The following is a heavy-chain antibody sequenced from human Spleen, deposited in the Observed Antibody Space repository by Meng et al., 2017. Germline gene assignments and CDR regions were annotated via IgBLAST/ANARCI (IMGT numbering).Heavy chain of an antibody. CDR3: ARDGRRRFPFVNLSNHCFDY. J-gene: IGHJ4*02. CDR1: GFTFSSYE. D-gene: IGHD2-15*01. V-gene: IGHV3-48*03. Sequence: GESLKISCAASGFTFSSYEMKWVRQTPGKGLEWVSYISSSGSTIYYADSVKGRFTISRDNAKNSLFLQMNSLRAEDTAVYYCARDGRRRFPFVNLSNHCFDYWGQGTLVTVSS. CDR2: ISSSGSTI.